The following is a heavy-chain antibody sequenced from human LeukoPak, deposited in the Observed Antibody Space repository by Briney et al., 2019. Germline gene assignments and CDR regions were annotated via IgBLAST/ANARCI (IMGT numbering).Heavy chain of an antibody. CDR3: ARAALEYCGGVCYPYYYYYYMDV. D-gene: IGHD2-21*02. Sequence: PVGSLRLSCAASGLTVSSNYMSWVRQAPGKGLEWVSVIYSVGSTYYADSVKGRFTISRDNSKNTLYLQMNSLRAEDTAVYYCARAALEYCGGVCYPYYYYYYMDVWGKGTTVTVSS. CDR1: GLTVSSNY. V-gene: IGHV3-53*01. CDR2: IYSVGST. J-gene: IGHJ6*03.